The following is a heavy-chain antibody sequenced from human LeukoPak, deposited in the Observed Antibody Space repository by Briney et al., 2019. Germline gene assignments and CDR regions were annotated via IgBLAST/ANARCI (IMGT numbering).Heavy chain of an antibody. CDR1: GYTFTSYD. CDR2: MSPSTGNT. CDR3: VGGAPNWGFDF. Sequence: APVKVSCKASGYTFTSYDINWVRQAPGQGFEWMGWMSPSTGNTGYAQKFQGRVTMTRYTSVSTAYMELSSLRSEDTAVYYCVGGAPNWGFDFWGQGTLVTVSS. J-gene: IGHJ4*02. D-gene: IGHD7-27*01. V-gene: IGHV1-8*01.